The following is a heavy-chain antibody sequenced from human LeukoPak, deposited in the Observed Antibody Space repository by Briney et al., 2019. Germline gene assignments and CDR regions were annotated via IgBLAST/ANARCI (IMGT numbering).Heavy chain of an antibody. Sequence: GGSLRLSCAASGFSFSGYAMSWVRQAPGKGLEWVSSISSSSSYIYYADSVKGRFIISRDNAKNSLYLQMNSLRAEDTAVYYCARDLEYGMDVWGQGTTVTVSS. CDR3: ARDLEYGMDV. V-gene: IGHV3-21*01. CDR2: ISSSSSYI. CDR1: GFSFSGYA. J-gene: IGHJ6*02.